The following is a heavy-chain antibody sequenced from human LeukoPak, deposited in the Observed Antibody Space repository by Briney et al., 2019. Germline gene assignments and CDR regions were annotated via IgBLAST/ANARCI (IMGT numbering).Heavy chain of an antibody. CDR1: GFTFSSYA. D-gene: IGHD3-10*01. V-gene: IGHV3-23*01. CDR3: AKDLGYYYGSGSWDY. J-gene: IGHJ4*02. Sequence: GGSLRLSCAASGFTFSSYAMSWVRQAPGKGLEWVSAISGSGGSTNYADSVKGRFTISRDNSKNTLYLQMNSLRAEDTAVYYCAKDLGYYYGSGSWDYWGQGTLVTVSS. CDR2: ISGSGGST.